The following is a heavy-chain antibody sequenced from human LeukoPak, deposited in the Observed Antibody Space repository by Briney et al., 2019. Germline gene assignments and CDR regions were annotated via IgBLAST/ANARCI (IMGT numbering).Heavy chain of an antibody. D-gene: IGHD4-17*01. V-gene: IGHV3-23*01. J-gene: IGHJ3*02. CDR1: GFTFSSYA. CDR3: AKAQYLDYGGNHDAFDI. CDR2: ISGSGGST. Sequence: GGSLRLSCAASGFTFSSYAMSWVRQAPGKGLEWVSAISGSGGSTYYADSVKGRFTISRDNSKSTLYLQMNSLRAEDTAVYYCAKAQYLDYGGNHDAFDIWGQGTMVTVSS.